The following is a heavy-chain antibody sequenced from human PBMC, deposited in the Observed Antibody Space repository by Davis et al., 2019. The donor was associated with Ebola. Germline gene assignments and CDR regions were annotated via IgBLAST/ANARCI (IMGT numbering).Heavy chain of an antibody. CDR1: GFTFSSYW. J-gene: IGHJ3*02. CDR2: IKQDGSEK. D-gene: IGHD2-2*02. CDR3: ARDPYCSTTSCYTPGGAFDI. V-gene: IGHV3-7*01. Sequence: GESLKISCAASGFTFSSYWMSWVRQAPGKGLEWVANIKQDGSEKYYVDSVKGRFTISRDNAKNSLYLQMNSLRAEDTAVYYCARDPYCSTTSCYTPGGAFDIWGQGTMVTVSS.